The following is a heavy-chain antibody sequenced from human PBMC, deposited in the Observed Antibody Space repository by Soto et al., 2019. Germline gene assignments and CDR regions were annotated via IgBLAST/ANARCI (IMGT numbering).Heavy chain of an antibody. V-gene: IGHV2-70*11. CDR1: GFSLSTSGMC. Sequence: ETAPKLMNPTQTLTLTCTFPGFSLSTSGMCVSWIRQPPGKALEWLARIDWDDDKYYSTSLKTRLTISKDTSKNQVVLTMTNMDPVDTATYYCARMDTAMVTGFDYWGQGTLVTVSS. D-gene: IGHD5-18*01. J-gene: IGHJ4*02. CDR3: ARMDTAMVTGFDY. CDR2: IDWDDDK.